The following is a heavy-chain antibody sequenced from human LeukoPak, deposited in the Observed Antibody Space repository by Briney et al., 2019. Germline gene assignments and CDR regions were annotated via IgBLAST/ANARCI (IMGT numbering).Heavy chain of an antibody. J-gene: IGHJ4*02. CDR1: GGSISTDNW. Sequence: PSETLSLTCAVSGGSISTDNWWTWVRQPPGKGLEWIGEVYHRGSTNYNPSPKSRVTISVDKSKNQFSLKLTSVTAADTALYYCATRNYYDSTGYYNYWGQGTLVTVSS. V-gene: IGHV4-4*02. D-gene: IGHD3-22*01. CDR3: ATRNYYDSTGYYNY. CDR2: VYHRGST.